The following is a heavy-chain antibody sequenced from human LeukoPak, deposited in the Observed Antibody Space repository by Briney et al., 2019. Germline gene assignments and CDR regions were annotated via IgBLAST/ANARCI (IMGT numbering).Heavy chain of an antibody. CDR2: INHSGST. Sequence: PSETLSLTCAVYGGSFSGYYWSWIRQPPGKGLEWIGEINHSGSTNYNPSLKSRVTISVDTSKNQFSLKLSSVTAADTAVYYCARHNQQAYCGGDCYRPILGDYYYMDVWGKGTTVTISS. J-gene: IGHJ6*03. V-gene: IGHV4-34*01. CDR1: GGSFSGYY. CDR3: ARHNQQAYCGGDCYRPILGDYYYMDV. D-gene: IGHD2-21*02.